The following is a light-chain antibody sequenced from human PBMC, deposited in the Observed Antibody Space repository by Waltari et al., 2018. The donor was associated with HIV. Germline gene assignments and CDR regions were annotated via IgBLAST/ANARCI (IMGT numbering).Light chain of an antibody. V-gene: IGKV3-11*01. CDR3: QQRSNWPFT. CDR2: DAS. CDR1: QSVSPF. J-gene: IGKJ5*01. Sequence: EIVLTQSPSILSLSPVDRATLSCRASQSVSPFLAWYQQKPGQAPRLLIYDASSRATGIPARFSGSGSGTDFTLTISSLEPEDFAVYYCQQRSNWPFTFGQGTRLGIK.